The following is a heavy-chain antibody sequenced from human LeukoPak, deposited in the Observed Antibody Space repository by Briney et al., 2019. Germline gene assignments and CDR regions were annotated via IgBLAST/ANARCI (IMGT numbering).Heavy chain of an antibody. CDR1: GLSISGSYYY. D-gene: IGHD1-26*01. Sequence: SETLSLTCTVSGLSISGSYYYWAWIRQPPGKGLEWIGSMYYSGRSYYNPSLDNRVTILVDTSKNQFSLKLRSVTAADTAVYYCARAEVVGAHLRSGYFQHWGQGTLVIVSS. V-gene: IGHV4-39*07. CDR2: MYYSGRS. J-gene: IGHJ1*01. CDR3: ARAEVVGAHLRSGYFQH.